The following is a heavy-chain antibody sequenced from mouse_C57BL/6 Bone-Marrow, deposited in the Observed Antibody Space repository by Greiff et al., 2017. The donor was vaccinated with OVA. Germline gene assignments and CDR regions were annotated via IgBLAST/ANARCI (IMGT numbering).Heavy chain of an antibody. Sequence: QVQLQQPGAELVKPGASVKLSCKASGYTFTSYWMQWVKQRPGQGLEWIGEIDPSDSYTNYNQKFKGKATMTVDTSSSTAYMQLSSLTSEDSAVYYCAISLPITTVVASDYWGQGTTLTVSS. D-gene: IGHD1-1*01. V-gene: IGHV1-50*01. J-gene: IGHJ2*01. CDR3: AISLPITTVVASDY. CDR1: GYTFTSYW. CDR2: IDPSDSYT.